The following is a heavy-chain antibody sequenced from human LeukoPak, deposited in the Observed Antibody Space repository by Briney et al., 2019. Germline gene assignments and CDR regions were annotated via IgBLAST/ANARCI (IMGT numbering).Heavy chain of an antibody. CDR1: GFTFNTCW. D-gene: IGHD3-22*01. V-gene: IGHV3-7*01. J-gene: IGHJ4*02. CDR3: ARGLWYYDSSGYSHFDY. CDR2: IKRDGSEK. Sequence: GGSLRLSCAASGFTFNTCWMSWVRQAPGKGLEWVANIKRDGSEKYYVDSVKGRFTISRDNAKNSLYLQMNSLRAEDTAVYYCARGLWYYDSSGYSHFDYWGQGTLVTVSS.